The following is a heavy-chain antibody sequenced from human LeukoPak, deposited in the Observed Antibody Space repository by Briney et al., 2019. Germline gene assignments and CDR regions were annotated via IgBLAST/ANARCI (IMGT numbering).Heavy chain of an antibody. J-gene: IGHJ4*02. CDR3: ARSNATYFDY. CDR2: IIPIFGTA. V-gene: IGHV1-69*05. CDR1: GYTFTSYG. Sequence: SVKVSCKASGYTFTSYGISWVRQAPGQGLEWMGGIIPIFGTANYAQKFQGRVTITTDESTSTAYMELSSLRSEDTAVYYCARSNATYFDYWGQGTLVTVSS.